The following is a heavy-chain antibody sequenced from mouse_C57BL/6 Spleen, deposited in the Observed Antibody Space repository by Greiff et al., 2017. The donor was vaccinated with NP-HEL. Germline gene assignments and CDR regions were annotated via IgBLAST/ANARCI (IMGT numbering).Heavy chain of an antibody. CDR2: ISNLAYSI. V-gene: IGHV5-15*01. CDR3: ARINWVYAMDY. J-gene: IGHJ4*01. CDR1: GFTFSDYG. D-gene: IGHD4-1*01. Sequence: DVKLVESGGGLVQPGGSLKLSCAASGFTFSDYGMAWVRQAPRKGPEWVAFISNLAYSIYYADTVTGRFTISRENAKNTLYLEMSSLRSEDTAMYYCARINWVYAMDYWGQGTSVTVSS.